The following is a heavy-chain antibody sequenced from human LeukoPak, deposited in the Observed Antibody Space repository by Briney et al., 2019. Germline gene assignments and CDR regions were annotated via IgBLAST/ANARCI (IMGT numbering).Heavy chain of an antibody. V-gene: IGHV3-74*01. CDR2: INTDGIST. CDR3: ARVLRSHGDLFDY. CDR1: GVTFSSYW. D-gene: IGHD4-17*01. J-gene: IGHJ4*02. Sequence: GGSLRLSCAASGVTFSSYWMHWVRQASVKGLLWRSRINTDGISTSYADSVKGRFTISRDNAKNTLYLQMNSLRAEDTAVYYCARVLRSHGDLFDYWGQGTLVTVSS.